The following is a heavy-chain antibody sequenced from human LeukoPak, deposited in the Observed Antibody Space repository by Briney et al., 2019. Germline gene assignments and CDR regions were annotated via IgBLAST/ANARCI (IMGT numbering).Heavy chain of an antibody. J-gene: IGHJ3*02. V-gene: IGHV3-23*01. CDR1: GFTFDRFA. D-gene: IGHD5-18*01. Sequence: PGGSLRLSCAASGFTFDRFAMSWVRQAPGKGLEWVSAISGLAGSTYYADSVKGRFIISRDNSKNTLYLDMTSLRAEDTAVYYCARVNSTMVTVWIFAFDIWGHGTMVTVSS. CDR2: ISGLAGST. CDR3: ARVNSTMVTVWIFAFDI.